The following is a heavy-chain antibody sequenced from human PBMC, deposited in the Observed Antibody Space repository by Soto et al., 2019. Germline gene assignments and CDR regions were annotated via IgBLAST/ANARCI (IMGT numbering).Heavy chain of an antibody. CDR3: ARDSIPYSSSWYYFDY. V-gene: IGHV3-30-3*01. D-gene: IGHD6-13*01. Sequence: QVQLVESGGGVVQPGRSLRLSCAASGFTFSSYAMHWVRQAPGKGLEWVAVISYDGSNKYYADSVKGRFTISRDNSKNTLYLQMNSLRAEDTAVYYCARDSIPYSSSWYYFDYWGQGTLVTVSS. CDR1: GFTFSSYA. CDR2: ISYDGSNK. J-gene: IGHJ4*02.